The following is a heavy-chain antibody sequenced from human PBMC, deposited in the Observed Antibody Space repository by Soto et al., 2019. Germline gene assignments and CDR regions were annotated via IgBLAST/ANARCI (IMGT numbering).Heavy chain of an antibody. V-gene: IGHV1-8*01. D-gene: IGHD3-3*01. Sequence: SLAVSCKASGYTFTCYDSNWERQATGQGLEWMGWMNPNRGNTGYAHKFQGRVTMARTTSISTAYMELSSLRSENTAVYYCALYRDYYDFWSGYYYYGMDVWGQGPTVTVSS. CDR1: GYTFTCYD. CDR2: MNPNRGNT. J-gene: IGHJ6*02. CDR3: ALYRDYYDFWSGYYYYGMDV.